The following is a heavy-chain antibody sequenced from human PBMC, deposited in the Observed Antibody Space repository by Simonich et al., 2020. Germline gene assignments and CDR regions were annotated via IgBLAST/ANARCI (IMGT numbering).Heavy chain of an antibody. CDR2: ISGSGGST. CDR3: AKDLGERITMIVVVIDAFDI. CDR1: GFTFSSYA. D-gene: IGHD3-22*01. Sequence: GGGLVQPVGSLRLSCAASGFTFSSYAMSWVRQAPGKGLEWVYAISGSGGSTYYADSVNGLFTISRDNSKTTLYLQMNSLRAEDTAVYYCAKDLGERITMIVVVIDAFDIWGQGTMVTVSS. V-gene: IGHV3-23*01. J-gene: IGHJ3*02.